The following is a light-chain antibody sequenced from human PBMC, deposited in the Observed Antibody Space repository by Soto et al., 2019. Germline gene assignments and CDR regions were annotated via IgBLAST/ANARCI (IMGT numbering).Light chain of an antibody. CDR2: EVS. V-gene: IGLV2-14*01. CDR3: AAWDDILNGYV. CDR1: SSDVGAYNY. Sequence: QSALTQPASVSGSPGQSVTISCTGTSSDVGAYNYVSWYQLHPGKAPKLLISEVSNRPSGVSSRFSGSKSGNTASLTISGLQAEDEADYYCAAWDDILNGYVFGGGTKVTVL. J-gene: IGLJ1*01.